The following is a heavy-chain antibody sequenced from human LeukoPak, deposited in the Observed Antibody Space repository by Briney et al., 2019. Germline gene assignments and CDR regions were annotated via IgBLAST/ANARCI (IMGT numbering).Heavy chain of an antibody. CDR2: MYFSGPS. CDR3: ARHSNLGPSVAARLDYHAMDV. Sequence: PSETLSLTCTVSGGSVSGYYWSWIRQSPGNTLEWISYMYFSGPSAYNPSLKSRGTMSVDPSKNQISLELRSVTAADTAIYYCARHSNLGPSVAARLDYHAMDVWGQGTTVTVFS. J-gene: IGHJ6*02. D-gene: IGHD6-6*01. V-gene: IGHV4-59*08. CDR1: GGSVSGYY.